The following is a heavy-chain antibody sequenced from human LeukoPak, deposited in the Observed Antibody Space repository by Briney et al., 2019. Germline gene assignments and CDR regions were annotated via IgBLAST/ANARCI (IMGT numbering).Heavy chain of an antibody. CDR2: INSDRYST. J-gene: IGHJ5*02. Sequence: GGSLRLSCAASGFTITPYWMHWVRQVPGKGLVWVSRINSDRYSTNYADSVKGRFTISRDDAKNTLYLQINNLRADDTAVYYCARDNGFSLFATWGPGTLVTVSS. CDR1: GFTITPYW. CDR3: ARDNGFSLFAT. D-gene: IGHD5-18*01. V-gene: IGHV3-74*01.